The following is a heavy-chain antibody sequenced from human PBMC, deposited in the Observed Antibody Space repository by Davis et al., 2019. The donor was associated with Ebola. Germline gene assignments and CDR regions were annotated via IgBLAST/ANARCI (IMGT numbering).Heavy chain of an antibody. CDR1: GGSISSHY. J-gene: IGHJ1*01. V-gene: IGHV4-34*01. CDR3: ARDGSSSSPAEYFQH. D-gene: IGHD6-6*01. CDR2: INHSGST. Sequence: PSETLSLTCTVSGGSISSHYWSWIRQPPGKGLEWIGEINHSGSTNYNPSLKSRVTISVDTSKNQFSLKLSSVTAADTAVYYCARDGSSSSPAEYFQHWGQGTLVTVSS.